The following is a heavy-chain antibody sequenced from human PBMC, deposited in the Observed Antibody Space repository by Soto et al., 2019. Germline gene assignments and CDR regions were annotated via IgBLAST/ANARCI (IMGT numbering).Heavy chain of an antibody. J-gene: IGHJ6*02. D-gene: IGHD3-22*01. CDR3: ARDRGSSGYYPDLSGMDV. CDR1: GYTFTSYD. Sequence: ASVKVSCKASGYTFTSYDMHWVRQAPGQGLEWMGWINPNSGGTNYAQKFQGWVTMTRDTSTSTAYMELSRLRSDDTAVYYCARDRGSSGYYPDLSGMDVWGQGTTVTVSS. V-gene: IGHV1-2*04. CDR2: INPNSGGT.